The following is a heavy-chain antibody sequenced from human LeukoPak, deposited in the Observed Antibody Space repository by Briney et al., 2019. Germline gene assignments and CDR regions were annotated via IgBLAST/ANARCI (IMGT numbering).Heavy chain of an antibody. CDR3: ARRLAAAGTSYFDY. V-gene: IGHV4-59*01. D-gene: IGHD6-13*01. CDR1: GGSINSYY. CDR2: IYYSGST. J-gene: IGHJ4*02. Sequence: PSETLSLTCTVSGGSINSYYWSWIRQPPGKGLEWIGYIYYSGSTNYSPSLKGRVTISVDTSKNQFSLKLSSVTAADTAVYYCARRLAAAGTSYFDYWGQGTLVTVSS.